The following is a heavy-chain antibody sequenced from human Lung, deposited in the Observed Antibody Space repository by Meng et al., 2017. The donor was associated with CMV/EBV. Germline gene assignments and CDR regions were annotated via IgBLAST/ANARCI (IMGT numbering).Heavy chain of an antibody. Sequence: GESLKISCVASGFSFSKHWMSWVRQAPGKGLEYLANINLYGSEKYYMDSVKGRFTISRDNAKNSLFLQMNSLRAEDTAVYYCVTDQDRLGAIWGQGTMVTVSS. J-gene: IGHJ3*02. D-gene: IGHD5-12*01. CDR3: VTDQDRLGAI. CDR1: GFSFSKHW. V-gene: IGHV3-7*01. CDR2: INLYGSEK.